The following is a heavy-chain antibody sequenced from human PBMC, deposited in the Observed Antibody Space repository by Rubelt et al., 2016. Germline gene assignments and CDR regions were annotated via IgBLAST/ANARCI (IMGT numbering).Heavy chain of an antibody. V-gene: IGHV2-5*02. Sequence: QITLKESGPTLVKPTQALTLTCTFSGFSLTTSRVGVGWIRQPPGKALEWLVIIYWDDDKRYSTSLKSRLSITKDTSKNQVVLTMTNMDPVDTATYYCAQWRSYFFDYWGQGTLVTVSS. D-gene: IGHD5-12*01. CDR3: AQWRSYFFDY. J-gene: IGHJ4*02. CDR2: IYWDDDK. CDR1: GFSLTTSRVG.